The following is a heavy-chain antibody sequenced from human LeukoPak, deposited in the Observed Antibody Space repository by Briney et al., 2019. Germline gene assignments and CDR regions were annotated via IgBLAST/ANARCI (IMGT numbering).Heavy chain of an antibody. D-gene: IGHD3-16*01. J-gene: IGHJ4*02. CDR1: SYSMTSDYY. CDR2: VYHDETT. V-gene: IGHV4-38-2*01. Sequence: SETLSLTCDVSSYSMTSDYYWGWVRQPPGKGPEWVGSVYHDETTYYNPSLKSRASISLDTPRRQFSLNLASVTAADTAIYYCANADTEDFFDYWGQGILVTVSS. CDR3: ANADTEDFFDY.